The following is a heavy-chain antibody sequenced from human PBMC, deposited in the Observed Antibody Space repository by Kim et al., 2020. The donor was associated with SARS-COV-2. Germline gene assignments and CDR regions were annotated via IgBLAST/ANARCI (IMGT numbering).Heavy chain of an antibody. CDR1: GGSFSGFY. J-gene: IGHJ6*02. CDR3: ARVWDV. V-gene: IGHV4-34*01. Sequence: SEILSLTCAVYGGSFSGFYWSWVRQPPGKGLECIGEITPSGSTSYNPSLESRVTISIDTSKKQLSLKLTSVTAADTAVYYCARVWDVWGQGTSVTVSS. CDR2: ITPSGST.